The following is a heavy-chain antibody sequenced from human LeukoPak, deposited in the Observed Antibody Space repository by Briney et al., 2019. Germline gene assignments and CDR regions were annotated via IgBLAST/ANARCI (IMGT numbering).Heavy chain of an antibody. D-gene: IGHD4-17*01. Sequence: GGSLRLSCTASGFTFSAYAMMWVRQAPGKGPEWVSAIRGGGTREFYADSVKGRFRISRDNSKDTLFLQMNSLRAEDTAVYYCARDPNGDYIGAFDMWGPGTMVTVSS. V-gene: IGHV3-23*01. J-gene: IGHJ3*02. CDR1: GFTFSAYA. CDR3: ARDPNGDYIGAFDM. CDR2: IRGGGTRE.